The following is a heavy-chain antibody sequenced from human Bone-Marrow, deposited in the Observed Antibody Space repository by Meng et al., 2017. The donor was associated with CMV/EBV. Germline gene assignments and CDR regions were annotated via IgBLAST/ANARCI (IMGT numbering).Heavy chain of an antibody. J-gene: IGHJ4*02. CDR3: ATASNYDFWSGYYTHYFDY. D-gene: IGHD3-3*01. Sequence: SETLSLTCTVSGGSISSSSYYWGWIRQPPGKGLEWIGSIYYSGSTYYNPSLKSRVTISVDTSKNQFSLKLSSVTAADTAVYYCATASNYDFWSGYYTHYFDYWGQGTRVTGSS. CDR2: IYYSGST. V-gene: IGHV4-39*07. CDR1: GGSISSSSYY.